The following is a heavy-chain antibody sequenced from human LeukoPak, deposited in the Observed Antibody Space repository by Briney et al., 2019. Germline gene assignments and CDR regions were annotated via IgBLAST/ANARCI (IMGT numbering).Heavy chain of an antibody. V-gene: IGHV3-66*02. CDR2: IYSGGST. J-gene: IGHJ4*02. D-gene: IGHD3-10*01. CDR3: ARVLMVRGVTPSYYFDY. CDR1: GFTVSSNY. Sequence: GGSLGLSCAASGFTVSSNYMSWVRQAPGKGLEWVSVIYSGGSTYYADSVKGRFTISRDNSKNTLYLQMNSLRAEDTAVYYCARVLMVRGVTPSYYFDYWGQGTLVTVSS.